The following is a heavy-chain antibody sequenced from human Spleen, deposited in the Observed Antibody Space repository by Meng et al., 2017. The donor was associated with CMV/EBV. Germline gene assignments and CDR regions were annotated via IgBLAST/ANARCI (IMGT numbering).Heavy chain of an antibody. CDR2: ISSSGSTI. V-gene: IGHV3-48*03. D-gene: IGHD6-13*01. CDR1: GFTFSSYE. CDR3: ARDRVAARPTNRYYYYYYGMDV. Sequence: GESLKISCAASGFTFSSYEMNWVRQAPGKGLEWVSYISSSGSTIYYADSVKGRFTISRDNAKNSLYLQMNSLRAEDTAVYYCARDRVAARPTNRYYYYYYGMDVWGQGTMVTVSS. J-gene: IGHJ6*02.